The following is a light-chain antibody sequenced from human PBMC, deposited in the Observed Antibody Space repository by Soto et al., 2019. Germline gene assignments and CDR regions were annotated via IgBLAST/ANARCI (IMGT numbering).Light chain of an antibody. CDR3: SSYTSSSTYV. CDR1: SSDVGGYDY. CDR2: DVS. J-gene: IGLJ1*01. V-gene: IGLV2-14*01. Sequence: QSALTQPASVSGSPGQSIAISCTGTSSDVGGYDYVSWYQQHPGKAPKLMIYDVSNRPSGVSNRFSGSKSDNTASLTISGHQAEDEADYYCSSYTSSSTYVIGTGTKVTVL.